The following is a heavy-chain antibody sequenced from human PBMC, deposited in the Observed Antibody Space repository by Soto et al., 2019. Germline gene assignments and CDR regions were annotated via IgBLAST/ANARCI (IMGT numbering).Heavy chain of an antibody. D-gene: IGHD2-2*01. V-gene: IGHV2-5*02. J-gene: IGHJ5*02. CDR1: GFSLSTSGVG. CDR3: AHIDCSSTSCYAGIRWFDP. CDR2: IYWDDDK. Sequence: SGPTLVNPTQTLTLTCTFSGFSLSTSGVGVGWIRQPPGKALEWLALIYWDDDKRYSPSLKSRLTITKDTSKNQVVLTMTNMDPVDTATYYCAHIDCSSTSCYAGIRWFDPWGQGTLVTVSS.